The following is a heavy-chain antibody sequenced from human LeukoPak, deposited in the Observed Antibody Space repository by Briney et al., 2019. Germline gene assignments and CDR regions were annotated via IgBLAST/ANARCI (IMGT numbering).Heavy chain of an antibody. Sequence: LSLTCAVYGGSFSDYYWSWVRQAPGKGLEWVSYMSSRGSIIFYADSVKGRFTISRDNAKNSLYLQMDSLRVEDTAVYYCARGAAGGMYNWFDPWGQGTLVTVSS. CDR1: GGSFSDYY. J-gene: IGHJ5*02. V-gene: IGHV3-11*04. D-gene: IGHD6-13*01. CDR2: MSSRGSII. CDR3: ARGAAGGMYNWFDP.